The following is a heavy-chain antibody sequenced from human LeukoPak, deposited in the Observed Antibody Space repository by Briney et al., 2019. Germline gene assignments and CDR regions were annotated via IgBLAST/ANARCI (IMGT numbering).Heavy chain of an antibody. CDR1: GFTFSSYV. J-gene: IGHJ3*02. CDR2: ISSSGSTI. D-gene: IGHD6-19*01. Sequence: GGSLRLSCAASGFTFSSYVMHWVRQAPGKGLEWVSYISSSGSTIYYADSVKGRFTISRDNAKNSLYLQMNSLRAEDTAVYYCATDWYSSGWGTGAFDIWGQGTMVTVSS. V-gene: IGHV3-48*03. CDR3: ATDWYSSGWGTGAFDI.